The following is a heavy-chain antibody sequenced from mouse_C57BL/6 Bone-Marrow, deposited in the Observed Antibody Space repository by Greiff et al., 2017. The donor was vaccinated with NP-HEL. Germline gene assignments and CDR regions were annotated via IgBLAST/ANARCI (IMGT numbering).Heavy chain of an antibody. CDR3: ARRNHWYFDV. CDR1: GYTFTSYW. CDR2: IDPSDSYT. Sequence: QVQLKQPGAELVMPGASVKLSCKASGYTFTSYWMHWVKQRPGQGLEWIGEIDPSDSYTNYNQKFKGKSTLTVDKSSSTAYMQLSSLTSEDSAVYYCARRNHWYFDVWGTGTTVTVSS. D-gene: IGHD2-1*01. J-gene: IGHJ1*03. V-gene: IGHV1-69*01.